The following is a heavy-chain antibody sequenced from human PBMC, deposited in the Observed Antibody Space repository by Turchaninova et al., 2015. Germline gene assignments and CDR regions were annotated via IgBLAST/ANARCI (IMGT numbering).Heavy chain of an antibody. CDR3: ARVDYGDSNFDY. CDR1: GGSFTGYS. J-gene: IGHJ4*02. Sequence: VHLQQWGSGLLQSSQTLSLTCAVSGGSFTGYSWTWIRQPPGKGLGWIGKINYDGSTNYNPSLKGRVTISEDTSKKQFSLNLKSVTAADTAVYYCARVDYGDSNFDYWGQGTLVTVPS. CDR2: INYDGST. D-gene: IGHD4-17*01. V-gene: IGHV4-34*01.